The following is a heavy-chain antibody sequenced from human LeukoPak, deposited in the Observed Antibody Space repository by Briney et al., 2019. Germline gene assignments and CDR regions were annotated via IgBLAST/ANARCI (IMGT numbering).Heavy chain of an antibody. D-gene: IGHD5-18*01. CDR1: GFIFKSYA. CDR2: MSGSGGST. Sequence: GXXLRLSCAASGFIFKSYAMIWVRQARGKGLEGVSDMSGSGGSTYYADSVKGRFTTYRENEKNTVYLQMNRLRAEDTGVYYCAKNAVTAMDKYFDYWGQGTLVTVSS. V-gene: IGHV3-23*01. CDR3: AKNAVTAMDKYFDY. J-gene: IGHJ4*02.